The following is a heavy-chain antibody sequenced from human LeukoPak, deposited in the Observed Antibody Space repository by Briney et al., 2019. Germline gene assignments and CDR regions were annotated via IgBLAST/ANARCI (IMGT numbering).Heavy chain of an antibody. J-gene: IGHJ4*02. CDR2: ISYDGTSK. D-gene: IGHD5-24*01. CDR1: GFTFSSYV. Sequence: GRSLRPSCAASGFTFSSYVMHRVRQAPGKGLEWVAVISYDGTSKYYADSVKGRFTIPRDNSKNTLYLQMNSLRPEDTAVYYCARAGDGYNSHFDSWGQGTLVTVSS. CDR3: ARAGDGYNSHFDS. V-gene: IGHV3-30-3*01.